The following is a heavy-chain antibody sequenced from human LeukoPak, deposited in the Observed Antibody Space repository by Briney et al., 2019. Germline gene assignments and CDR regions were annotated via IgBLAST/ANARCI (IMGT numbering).Heavy chain of an antibody. CDR3: ARGVTLRYFDWLL. Sequence: SETLSLTCTVSGDSINNYYWSWIRQPPGKGLEWIGYIYYSGSTNYNPSLKSRVTISVDTSRNQFSLKLSSVTAADTAVYYCARGVTLRYFDWLLWGQGTLVTVSS. D-gene: IGHD3-9*01. CDR1: GDSINNYY. CDR2: IYYSGST. J-gene: IGHJ4*02. V-gene: IGHV4-59*01.